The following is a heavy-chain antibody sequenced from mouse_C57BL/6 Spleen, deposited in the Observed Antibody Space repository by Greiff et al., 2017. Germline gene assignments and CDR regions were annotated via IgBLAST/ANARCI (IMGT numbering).Heavy chain of an antibody. CDR3: ARTGYYEAY. D-gene: IGHD2-4*01. CDR1: GYAFTNYL. V-gene: IGHV1-54*01. Sequence: VQLQQSGAELVRPGTSVKVSCKASGYAFTNYLIEWVKQRPGQGLEWIGVINPGSGGTNYNEKFKGKATLTADKSSSTAYMQLSSLTSEDSAVYFCARTGYYEAYWGQGTLVTVSA. J-gene: IGHJ3*01. CDR2: INPGSGGT.